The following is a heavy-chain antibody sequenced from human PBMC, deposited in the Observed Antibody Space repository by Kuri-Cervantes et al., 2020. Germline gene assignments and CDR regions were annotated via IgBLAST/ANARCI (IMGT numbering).Heavy chain of an antibody. CDR1: GGSISSSSYY. CDR3: ARDFTGSDVLSDY. V-gene: IGHV4-39*07. Sequence: ESLKISCTVSGGSISSSSYYWGWIRQPPGKGLEWIGSIYYSGSTYYNPSLKSRVTISVDTSKNQFSLKLSSVTAADTAVYYCARDFTGSDVLSDYWGQGTLVTVSS. D-gene: IGHD3-9*01. J-gene: IGHJ4*02. CDR2: IYYSGST.